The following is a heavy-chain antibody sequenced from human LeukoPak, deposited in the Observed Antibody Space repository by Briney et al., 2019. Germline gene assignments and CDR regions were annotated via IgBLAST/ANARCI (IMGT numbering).Heavy chain of an antibody. V-gene: IGHV5-51*01. Sequence: GESLKISCKGSGYSFTSYWIGWVRQMPGKGLEGMGIIYPGDSDTRYSPSFQGQVTISADKSISTAYLQWSSLKASDTAMYYCARLGCSVGSCYSPTSLFDYWGQGTQVTVSS. D-gene: IGHD2-15*01. CDR3: ARLGCSVGSCYSPTSLFDY. CDR1: GYSFTSYW. J-gene: IGHJ4*02. CDR2: IYPGDSDT.